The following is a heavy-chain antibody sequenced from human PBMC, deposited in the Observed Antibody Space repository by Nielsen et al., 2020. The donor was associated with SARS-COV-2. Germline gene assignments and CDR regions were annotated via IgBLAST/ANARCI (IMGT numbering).Heavy chain of an antibody. CDR1: GFTFSSYS. CDR2: ISGSSSTI. V-gene: IGHV3-48*02. J-gene: IGHJ4*02. Sequence: GESLKISCAASGFTFSSYSMNWVRQAPGKGLEWVSYISGSSSTIYYADSVKGRFTISRDNAKNSLYLQMNSLRDEDTAVYYCAREGRGGDTAMVTCFDYWGQGTLVTVSS. CDR3: AREGRGGDTAMVTCFDY. D-gene: IGHD5-18*01.